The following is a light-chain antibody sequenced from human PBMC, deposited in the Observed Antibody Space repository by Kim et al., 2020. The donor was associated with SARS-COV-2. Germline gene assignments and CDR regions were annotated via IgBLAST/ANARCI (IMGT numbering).Light chain of an antibody. Sequence: PGKRATLSCRASQSVSSNYFAWYQQKPGQAPRLLVYGASTRPAGIPDRFTGSGSGTDFTLTINRLEPEDFAVYYCQQYGSSPYTFGQGTKLEI. J-gene: IGKJ2*01. V-gene: IGKV3-20*01. CDR1: QSVSSNY. CDR2: GAS. CDR3: QQYGSSPYT.